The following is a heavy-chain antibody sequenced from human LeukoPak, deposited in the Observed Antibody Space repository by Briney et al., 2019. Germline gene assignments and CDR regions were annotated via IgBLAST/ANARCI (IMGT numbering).Heavy chain of an antibody. CDR2: INYSGNT. Sequence: SQTLSLTCTVSGGSISSGGHYWTWIRQNPGKGLEWIGYINYSGNTYYNPSLKSRVTISVDTSKNQFSLKLSSVTAADTAVYYCARTYSGSYYFDYWGQGTLVTVSS. J-gene: IGHJ4*02. V-gene: IGHV4-31*03. CDR3: ARTYSGSYYFDY. D-gene: IGHD1-26*01. CDR1: GGSISSGGHY.